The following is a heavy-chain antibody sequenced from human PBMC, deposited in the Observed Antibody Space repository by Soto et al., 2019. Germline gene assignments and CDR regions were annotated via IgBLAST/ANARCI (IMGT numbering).Heavy chain of an antibody. CDR3: AKDPQLGGSYCDY. V-gene: IGHV3-30*18. CDR2: ISYDGSNK. Sequence: GGSLRLSCAASGFTFSSYGMHWVHQAPGKGLEWVAVISYDGSNKYYADSVKGRFTISRDNSKNTLYLQMNSLRAEDTAVYYCAKDPQLGGSYCDYWGQGTLVTVSS. CDR1: GFTFSSYG. J-gene: IGHJ4*02. D-gene: IGHD1-26*01.